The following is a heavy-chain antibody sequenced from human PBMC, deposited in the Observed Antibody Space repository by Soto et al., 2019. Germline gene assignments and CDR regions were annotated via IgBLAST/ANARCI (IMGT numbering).Heavy chain of an antibody. D-gene: IGHD3-3*01. Sequence: SETLSLTCTVSGASISTYYWNWIRQPPGKGLEWIGYIYYSGSTNYNPSLKSRVTISGDMSKNQFSLKLTSVTAADTAVYYGARLDFWRGGVSGGMDVWGRGTTVTVSS. CDR3: ARLDFWRGGVSGGMDV. V-gene: IGHV4-59*01. CDR1: GASISTYY. J-gene: IGHJ6*02. CDR2: IYYSGST.